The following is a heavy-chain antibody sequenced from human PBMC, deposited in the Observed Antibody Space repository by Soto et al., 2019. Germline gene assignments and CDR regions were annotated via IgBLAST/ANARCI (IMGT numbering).Heavy chain of an antibody. Sequence: ASVKVSCKASGYTFTSYYMHWVRQAPGQGLEWKGIINPSGGSTSYAQKFQGRVTMTRDTSTSTVYMELSSLRSEDTAVYYCARDCPKGPRSSGWYRYYYYGMDVWGQGTTVTVSS. V-gene: IGHV1-46*01. CDR3: ARDCPKGPRSSGWYRYYYYGMDV. CDR1: GYTFTSYY. CDR2: INPSGGST. J-gene: IGHJ6*02. D-gene: IGHD6-19*01.